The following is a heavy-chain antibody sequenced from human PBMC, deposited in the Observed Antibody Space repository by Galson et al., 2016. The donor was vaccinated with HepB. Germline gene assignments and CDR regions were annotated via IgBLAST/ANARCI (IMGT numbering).Heavy chain of an antibody. CDR3: VRYAVDTALDY. Sequence: SLRLSCAASGFTFSAYAMTWVRQVPGQGLEWVSGILDNGETTYYAGSVKGRLTISRDNFKDMLYLQMNSLRADDTAVYYCVRYAVDTALDYWGQGTLVTVSS. CDR1: GFTFSAYA. J-gene: IGHJ4*02. V-gene: IGHV3-23*01. CDR2: ILDNGETT. D-gene: IGHD5-18*01.